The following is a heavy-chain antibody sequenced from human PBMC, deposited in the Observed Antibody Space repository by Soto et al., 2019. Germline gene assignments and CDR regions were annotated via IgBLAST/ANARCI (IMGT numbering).Heavy chain of an antibody. D-gene: IGHD6-19*01. CDR3: ARGGEQWLRGYYYGMDV. V-gene: IGHV3-33*01. CDR1: GFTFSSYG. J-gene: IGHJ6*02. Sequence: GSLRLACSASGFTFSSYGMHWVRQAPGKGLEWVAVIWYDGSNKYYADSVKGRFTISRDNSKNTLYLQMNSLRAEDTAVYYCARGGEQWLRGYYYGMDVWGQGTTVTVSS. CDR2: IWYDGSNK.